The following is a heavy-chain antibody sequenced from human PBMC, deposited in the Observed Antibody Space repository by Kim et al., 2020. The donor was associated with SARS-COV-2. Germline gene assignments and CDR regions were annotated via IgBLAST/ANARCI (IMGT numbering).Heavy chain of an antibody. CDR3: ASSGYDYYFDY. D-gene: IGHD5-12*01. J-gene: IGHJ4*02. Sequence: NYHPSLKRRGPISVDTSKNQFSLKLSSVTAADTAVYYCASSGYDYYFDYWGQGTLVTVSS. V-gene: IGHV4-4*09.